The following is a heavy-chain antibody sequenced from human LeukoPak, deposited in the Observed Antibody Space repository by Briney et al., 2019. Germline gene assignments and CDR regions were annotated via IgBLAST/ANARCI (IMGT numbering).Heavy chain of an antibody. J-gene: IGHJ4*02. Sequence: SETLSLTCTVSGGSISSSSYYWGWIRQPPGKGLEWIGSIYHSGSTYYNPSLKSRVTISVDTSKNQFPLKLSSVTAADTAVYYCARVYSGYDLPMFDYWGQGTLVTVSS. CDR2: IYHSGST. D-gene: IGHD5-12*01. CDR1: GGSISSSSYY. V-gene: IGHV4-39*06. CDR3: ARVYSGYDLPMFDY.